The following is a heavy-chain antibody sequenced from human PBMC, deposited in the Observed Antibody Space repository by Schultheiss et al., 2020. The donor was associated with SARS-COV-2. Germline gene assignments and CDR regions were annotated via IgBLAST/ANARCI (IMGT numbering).Heavy chain of an antibody. CDR3: ATSNRVGATARPFDY. D-gene: IGHD1-26*01. CDR2: LSATGAYT. J-gene: IGHJ4*02. CDR1: GFSFSSYA. V-gene: IGHV3-23*01. Sequence: GGSLRLSCAASGFSFSSYAMTWVRQAPGKGLEWVSTLSATGAYTYYADSVKGRFTISRDNSKNTLYLQMNSLRAEDTAVYYCATSNRVGATARPFDYWGQGTLVTVSP.